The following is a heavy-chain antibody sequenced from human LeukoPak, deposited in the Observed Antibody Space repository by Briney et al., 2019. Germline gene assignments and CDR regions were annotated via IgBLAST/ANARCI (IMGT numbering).Heavy chain of an antibody. J-gene: IGHJ4*02. V-gene: IGHV4-34*01. CDR1: GGSFSGYY. CDR3: ARNGGYDYFGY. Sequence: PSETQSLTCAVYGGSFSGYYWSWIRQPPGKGLEWIGEINHSGSTNYNPSLKSRVTISVDTSKNQFSLKLSSVTAADTAVYYCARNGGYDYFGYWGQGTLVTVSS. D-gene: IGHD5-12*01. CDR2: INHSGST.